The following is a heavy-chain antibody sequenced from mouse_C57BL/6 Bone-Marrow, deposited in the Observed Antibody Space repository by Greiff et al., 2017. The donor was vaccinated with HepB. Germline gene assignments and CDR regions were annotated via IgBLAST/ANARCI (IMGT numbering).Heavy chain of an antibody. CDR3: ARRELLSFDY. V-gene: IGHV1-59*01. CDR2: IDPSDSYT. Sequence: VQLQQPGAELVRPGTSVKLSCKASGYTFTSYWMHWVKQRPGQGLEWIGVIDPSDSYTNYNQKFQGKATLTVDTSSSKAYMQLSSLTSEDSAVYYCARRELLSFDYWGQGTTLTVSS. J-gene: IGHJ2*01. CDR1: GYTFTSYW. D-gene: IGHD2-3*01.